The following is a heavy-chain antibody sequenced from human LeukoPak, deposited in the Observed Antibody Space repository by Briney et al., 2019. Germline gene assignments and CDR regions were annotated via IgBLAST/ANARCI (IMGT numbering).Heavy chain of an antibody. J-gene: IGHJ3*02. D-gene: IGHD5/OR15-5a*01. CDR3: ARSHYLRAFDI. Sequence: SETLSLTCTVSGGSISSSSYYWGWIRQPPGKGLEWIGSIYYSGSTYYNPSLKSRVTISVDTSKNQFSLKLSSVTAADTAVYYCARSHYLRAFDIWGQGTMVTVSS. CDR1: GGSISSSSYY. CDR2: IYYSGST. V-gene: IGHV4-39*01.